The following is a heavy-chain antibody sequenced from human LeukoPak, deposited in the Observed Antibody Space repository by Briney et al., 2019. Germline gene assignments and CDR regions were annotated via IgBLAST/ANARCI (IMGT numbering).Heavy chain of an antibody. CDR1: GGSISSYY. V-gene: IGHV4-59*08. CDR3: ARHLGAAYFDY. CDR2: IYYSGST. J-gene: IGHJ4*02. Sequence: PSETLSLTCTVSGGSISSYYWSWLRQPPGKGLEWIGYIYYSGSTNYNPSLKSRVTISVDTSKNQFSLKLSSVTAADTAVYYCARHLGAAYFDYWGQGTLVTVPS. D-gene: IGHD1-26*01.